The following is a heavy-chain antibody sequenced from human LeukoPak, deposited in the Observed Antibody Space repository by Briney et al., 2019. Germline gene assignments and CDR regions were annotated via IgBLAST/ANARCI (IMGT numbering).Heavy chain of an antibody. Sequence: GGSLRLSCAASGFTFSIHAMTWVRQAPGKGLEWVSSIAPGFDTYSADSVKGRFAISTDNSKNTLYLPMSNLRADDTALYYCARFPGFGSGTYRLDYWGQGTLVTVSS. CDR3: ARFPGFGSGTYRLDY. CDR1: GFTFSIHA. D-gene: IGHD3-10*01. V-gene: IGHV3-23*01. CDR2: IAPGFDT. J-gene: IGHJ4*02.